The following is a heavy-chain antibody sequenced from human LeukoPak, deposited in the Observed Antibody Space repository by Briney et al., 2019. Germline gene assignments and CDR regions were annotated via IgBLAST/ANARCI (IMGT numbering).Heavy chain of an antibody. CDR1: GYTFTSYY. Sequence: ASVKVSCKASGYTFTSYYMHWVRQAPGQGLEWMGIINPSGGSTSYAQKFQGRVTMTRNTSISTAYMELSSLRSEDTAVYYCARGLYSSGWYVGFDAFDIWGQGTMVTVSS. J-gene: IGHJ3*02. CDR3: ARGLYSSGWYVGFDAFDI. V-gene: IGHV1-46*01. CDR2: INPSGGST. D-gene: IGHD6-19*01.